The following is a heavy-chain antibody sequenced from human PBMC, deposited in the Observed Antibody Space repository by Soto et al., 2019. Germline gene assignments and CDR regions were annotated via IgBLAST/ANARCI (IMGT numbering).Heavy chain of an antibody. CDR2: IYYSGST. CDR1: GGSISSYY. V-gene: IGHV4-59*01. Sequence: PSETLSLTCTVSGGSISSYYWSWIRQPPGKGLEWIGYIYYSGSTNYNPSLKSRVTISVDTSKNQFSLKLSSVTAADTAVYYCASTALSSGWYSGGFYYWGQGTLVTVSS. CDR3: ASTALSSGWYSGGFYY. J-gene: IGHJ4*02. D-gene: IGHD6-19*01.